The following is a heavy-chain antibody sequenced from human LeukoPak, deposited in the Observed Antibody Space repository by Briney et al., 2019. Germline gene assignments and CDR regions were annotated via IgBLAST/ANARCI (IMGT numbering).Heavy chain of an antibody. V-gene: IGHV3-23*01. J-gene: IGHJ4*02. CDR1: GFTFGTYA. CDR2: VSNNGYST. D-gene: IGHD2-2*01. Sequence: GGSLRLSCAASGFTFGTYAVSWVRQAPGKGLEWVSDVSNNGYSTYYADSVKGRFTISRDNSKNTVFLQMNSLRAEDTALYYCAKGNIAELPAAPYYWGQGTLVTVSS. CDR3: AKGNIAELPAAPYY.